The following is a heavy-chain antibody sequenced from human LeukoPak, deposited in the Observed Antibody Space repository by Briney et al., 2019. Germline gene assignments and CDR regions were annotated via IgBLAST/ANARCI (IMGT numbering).Heavy chain of an antibody. Sequence: GGSLRLSCAASGFAFSDYYMSWIRQAPGKGLEWVSYISSSGSTIYYADPVKGRFTISRDNAKNSLYLQMNSLRAEDTAVYYCARDFPAGGFDYWGQGTLVTVSS. D-gene: IGHD6-25*01. V-gene: IGHV3-11*01. J-gene: IGHJ4*02. CDR2: ISSSGSTI. CDR3: ARDFPAGGFDY. CDR1: GFAFSDYY.